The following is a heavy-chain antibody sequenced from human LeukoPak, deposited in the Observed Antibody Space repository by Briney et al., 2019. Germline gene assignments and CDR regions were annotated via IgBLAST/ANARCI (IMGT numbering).Heavy chain of an antibody. CDR3: ARLGWAAAQFDY. CDR1: GGSISSYY. Sequence: SETLSLTCTVSGGSISSYYWSWIRQPPGKGLEWIGYIYYSGSTNYNPSLKSRVTISVDTSKNQFSLKLSSVTAADTAVCYCARLGWAAAQFDYWGQGTLVTVSS. CDR2: IYYSGST. D-gene: IGHD6-13*01. V-gene: IGHV4-59*08. J-gene: IGHJ4*02.